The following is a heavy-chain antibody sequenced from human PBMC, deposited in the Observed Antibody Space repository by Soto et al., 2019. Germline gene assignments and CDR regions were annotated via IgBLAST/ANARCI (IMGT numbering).Heavy chain of an antibody. Sequence: NPSETLSLTCAVYGGSFSGYYWSWIRQPPGKGLEWIGEINHSGSTNYNPSLKSRVTISVDTSKNQFSLKLSSVTAADTAVYYCARVSLKVVVITKGIYYYGMDVWGQGTTATVSS. V-gene: IGHV4-34*01. D-gene: IGHD3-22*01. CDR2: INHSGST. CDR1: GGSFSGYY. CDR3: ARVSLKVVVITKGIYYYGMDV. J-gene: IGHJ6*02.